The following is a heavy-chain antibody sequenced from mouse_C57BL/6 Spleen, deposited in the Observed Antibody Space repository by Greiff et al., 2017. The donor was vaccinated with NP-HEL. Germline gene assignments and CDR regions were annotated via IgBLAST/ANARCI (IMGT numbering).Heavy chain of an antibody. J-gene: IGHJ2*01. V-gene: IGHV6-6*02. CDR3: WILL. CDR2: IRLKSDDYVT. Sequence: EVKLQESGGGLVQPGGSMKLSCVASGFTFSNYWMNWVRQSPEKGLEWVAEIRLKSDDYVTHDAESVKGRFTISRDDSKSSVYLHMNNLRAEDTGMYYCWILLWGQGTTLTVSS. CDR1: GFTFSNYW.